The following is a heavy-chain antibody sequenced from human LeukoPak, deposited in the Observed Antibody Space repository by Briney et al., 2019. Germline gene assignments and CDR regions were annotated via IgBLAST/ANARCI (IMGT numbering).Heavy chain of an antibody. J-gene: IGHJ6*02. V-gene: IGHV1-69*04. D-gene: IGHD5-18*01. Sequence: SVKVSRKASGGTFSSYAISWVRQAPGQGLEWMGRIIPILGIANYAQKFQGRVTITADKSTSTAYMELSSLRSEDTAVYYCASGYLVSYGMDVWGQGTTVTVSS. CDR3: ASGYLVSYGMDV. CDR2: IIPILGIA. CDR1: GGTFSSYA.